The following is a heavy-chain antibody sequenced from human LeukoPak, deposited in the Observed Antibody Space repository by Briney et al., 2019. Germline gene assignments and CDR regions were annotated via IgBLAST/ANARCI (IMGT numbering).Heavy chain of an antibody. V-gene: IGHV1-69*01. CDR1: GGTFSSYA. D-gene: IGHD6-19*01. Sequence: SVKVSCKASGGTFSSYAISWVRQAPGQGLEWMGGIIPIFGTANYAQKYQGRVTITADESTSTAYMELSSLRSEDTAVYYCARSRLAVADSYYFDYWGQGTLVTVSS. CDR3: ARSRLAVADSYYFDY. J-gene: IGHJ4*02. CDR2: IIPIFGTA.